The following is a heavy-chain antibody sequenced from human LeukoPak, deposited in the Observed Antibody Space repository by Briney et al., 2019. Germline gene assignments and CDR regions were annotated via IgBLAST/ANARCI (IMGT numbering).Heavy chain of an antibody. CDR1: AGSISSGTYY. J-gene: IGHJ4*02. V-gene: IGHV4-39*01. CDR2: MYYSGST. D-gene: IGHD5-24*01. CDR3: ARLRDGYHNLSPSDY. Sequence: SETLSLTCTVSAGSISSGTYYWGWIRQPPGKGLEWIGSMYYSGSTYYNSSLKSRVTMFVDTSKNQFSLKLSSVTAADTAVYYCARLRDGYHNLSPSDYWGQGTLVTVSS.